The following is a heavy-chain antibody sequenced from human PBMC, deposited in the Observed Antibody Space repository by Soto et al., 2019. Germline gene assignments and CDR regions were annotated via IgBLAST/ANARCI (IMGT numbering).Heavy chain of an antibody. CDR2: ISSSGSTI. Sequence: GGSPRLSCAASGFTFSSYEMNWVRQAPGKGLEWVSYISSSGSTIYYADSVKGRFTISRDNAKNSLYLQMNSLRAEDTAVYYCARYLAFGVVTKGYWGQGTLVTVSS. V-gene: IGHV3-48*03. CDR1: GFTFSSYE. D-gene: IGHD3-3*01. CDR3: ARYLAFGVVTKGY. J-gene: IGHJ4*02.